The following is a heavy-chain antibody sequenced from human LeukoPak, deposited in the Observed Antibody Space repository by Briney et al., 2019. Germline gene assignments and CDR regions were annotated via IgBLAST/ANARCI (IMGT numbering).Heavy chain of an antibody. CDR3: AKGRNDILTGYPQYYFDY. CDR2: ISGSGGST. D-gene: IGHD3-9*01. CDR1: GFTFSSYA. Sequence: PGGSLRLSCAASGFTFSSYAMSWVRQAPGKGLEWVSAISGSGGSTYYADSVKGRFTISRDNSKNTLYLQMNSLRAEDTAVYYCAKGRNDILTGYPQYYFDYWGQGTLVTVSS. J-gene: IGHJ4*02. V-gene: IGHV3-23*01.